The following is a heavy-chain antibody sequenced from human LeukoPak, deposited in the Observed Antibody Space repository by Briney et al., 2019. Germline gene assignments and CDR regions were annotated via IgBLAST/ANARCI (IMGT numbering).Heavy chain of an antibody. CDR1: GFTFSSYA. V-gene: IGHV3-30*04. J-gene: IGHJ6*02. CDR2: ISYDGSNK. CDR3: ARDLLQSPTYYYYGMGV. Sequence: GGSLRLSCAASGFTFSSYAMHWVRQAPGKGLEWVAVISYDGSNKYYADSVKGRFTISRDNSKNTLYLQMNSLRAEDTAVYYCARDLLQSPTYYYYGMGVWGQGTTVTVSS.